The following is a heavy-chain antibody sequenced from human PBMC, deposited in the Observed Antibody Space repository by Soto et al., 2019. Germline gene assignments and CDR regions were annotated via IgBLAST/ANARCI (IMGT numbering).Heavy chain of an antibody. D-gene: IGHD6-13*01. CDR1: EDTFTRYV. CDR3: ATSTIDTSTWKQYFYGMDV. CDR2: INAGNGNT. V-gene: IGHV1-3*01. Sequence: SVKAPCRASEDTFTRYVIHWVRKAPGQRLEWMGWINAGNGNTKYSQNFQGRVTITRDASASTAYMELSSLRSQDTAVYYCATSTIDTSTWKQYFYGMDVWGQGSTVT. J-gene: IGHJ6*02.